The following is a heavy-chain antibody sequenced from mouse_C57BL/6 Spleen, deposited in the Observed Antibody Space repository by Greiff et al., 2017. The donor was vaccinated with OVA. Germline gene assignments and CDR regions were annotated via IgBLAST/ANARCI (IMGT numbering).Heavy chain of an antibody. CDR3: ASTAQATLDY. Sequence: VQLQQSGPELVKPGASVKISCKASGYTFTDYYMNWVKQSHGKSLEWIGDINPNNGGTSYNQKFKGKATLTVDKSSSTAYMERRSLTSEDSAVYYCASTAQATLDYWGQGTTLTVSS. V-gene: IGHV1-26*01. J-gene: IGHJ2*01. CDR2: INPNNGGT. CDR1: GYTFTDYY. D-gene: IGHD3-2*02.